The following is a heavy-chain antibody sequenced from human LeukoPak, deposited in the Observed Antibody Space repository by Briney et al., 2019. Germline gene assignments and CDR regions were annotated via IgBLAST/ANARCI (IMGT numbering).Heavy chain of an antibody. J-gene: IGHJ4*02. V-gene: IGHV3-21*01. Sequence: GGSLRLSCAASGFTFSSYSMNWVRQAPGKGLEWVSSISSSSSYIYYADSVKGRFTISRDNAKNSLYLQMNSLRAEDTAVYYCARGPSWSGYHDYWGQGTLVTVSS. D-gene: IGHD3-3*01. CDR1: GFTFSSYS. CDR3: ARGPSWSGYHDY. CDR2: ISSSSSYI.